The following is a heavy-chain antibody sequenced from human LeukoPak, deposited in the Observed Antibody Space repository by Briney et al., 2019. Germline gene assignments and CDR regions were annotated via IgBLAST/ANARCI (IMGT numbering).Heavy chain of an antibody. CDR2: LSSTSSTI. Sequence: GSLRLSCAVSGFTFSSFGMNWVRQAPGKGLEWVSYLSSTSSTIYYADSVKGRFTISRDNAKNSLYLQMNSLRAEDTAVYYCARDDYDSSGYSIPFDYWGQGTLVTVSS. D-gene: IGHD3-22*01. CDR3: ARDDYDSSGYSIPFDY. V-gene: IGHV3-48*04. CDR1: GFTFSSFG. J-gene: IGHJ4*02.